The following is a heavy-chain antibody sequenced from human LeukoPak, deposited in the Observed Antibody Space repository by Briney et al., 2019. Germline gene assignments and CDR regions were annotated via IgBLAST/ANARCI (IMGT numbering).Heavy chain of an antibody. CDR3: ARAVATEWDY. D-gene: IGHD5-12*01. CDR2: ISSSGNTI. Sequence: GGSLRLSCEASGFTFSDFYMSWIRQAPGKGLEWVSYISSSGNTIYYADSVKGRFTISRDNARNSLYLQMNSLRVEDTAVYYCARAVATEWDYWGQGTLVTVSS. V-gene: IGHV3-11*04. J-gene: IGHJ4*02. CDR1: GFTFSDFY.